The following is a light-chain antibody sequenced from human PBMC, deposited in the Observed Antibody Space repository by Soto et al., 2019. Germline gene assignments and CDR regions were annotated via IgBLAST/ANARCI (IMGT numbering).Light chain of an antibody. CDR1: QSISTY. V-gene: IGKV1-39*01. Sequence: DIQMTQSPSSLSASVGDRVTITCRASQSISTYLNWYQQKVGKAPKPLIYAASSLQRGVPSRFSGSGSGTDFTLTISSLQPEDFATYYCQQSYSTPRTCGQGTKLEIK. J-gene: IGKJ2*02. CDR3: QQSYSTPRT. CDR2: AAS.